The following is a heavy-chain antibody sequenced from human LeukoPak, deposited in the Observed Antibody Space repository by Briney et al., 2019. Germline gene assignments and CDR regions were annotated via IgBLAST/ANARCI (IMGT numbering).Heavy chain of an antibody. D-gene: IGHD2-2*01. CDR3: ARDSGVPAVLFDY. V-gene: IGHV3-33*01. Sequence: GGSLRLSCAASGFTFSSYGMHWVRQAPGKGLEWVAVIWYDGSNKYYADSVKGRFTISRDNSKNTLYLQMNSLRDEDTAVYYCARDSGVPAVLFDYWGQGTLVTVSS. CDR2: IWYDGSNK. CDR1: GFTFSSYG. J-gene: IGHJ4*02.